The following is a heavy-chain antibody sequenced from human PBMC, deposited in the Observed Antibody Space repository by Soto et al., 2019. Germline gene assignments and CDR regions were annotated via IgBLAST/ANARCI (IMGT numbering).Heavy chain of an antibody. CDR3: ARGFNY. V-gene: IGHV4-61*01. CDR2: IYYSGST. J-gene: IGHJ4*02. Sequence: SETLSLTCTGSGGYVSTGSYSWSWIRQPPGKGLEWIAYIYYSGSTNYNPSLKSRVTISLDTSKNQFSLKLSSITAADTAVYYCARGFNYWGQGTLVTVS. CDR1: GGYVSTGSYS.